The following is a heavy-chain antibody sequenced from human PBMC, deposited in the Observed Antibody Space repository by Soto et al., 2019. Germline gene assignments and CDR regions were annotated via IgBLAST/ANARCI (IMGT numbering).Heavy chain of an antibody. CDR3: ARSHIVPRLFMYPYDY. D-gene: IGHD6-6*01. V-gene: IGHV4-4*02. J-gene: IGHJ4*02. CDR2: IYHLGST. CDR1: GCSISSTNW. Sequence: SETLSLTCAVSGCSISSTNWWSWVRQSPGKGLEWIGEIYHLGSTYYNPSLKSRVTISFDTSKNQFSLKLSSVTAADTAVYYCARSHIVPRLFMYPYDYWGQGTPVTVSS.